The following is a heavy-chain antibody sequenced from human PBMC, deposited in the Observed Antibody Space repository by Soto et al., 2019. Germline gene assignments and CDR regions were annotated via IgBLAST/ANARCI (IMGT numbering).Heavy chain of an antibody. CDR2: MNPNSGDT. J-gene: IGHJ6*03. V-gene: IGHV1-2*02. CDR1: GYRFSDYY. D-gene: IGHD1-26*01. Sequence: QVQLVQSGAEVKKPGASVTVSCKASGYRFSDYYLHWVRQAPGQGPEWMGWMNPNSGDTKYAQKFKGRVTMNRDTSVRTAFMELNWLKSDDTAVYYCARESVGATATLDYYYFYMDVWGIGTTVIVSS. CDR3: ARESVGATATLDYYYFYMDV.